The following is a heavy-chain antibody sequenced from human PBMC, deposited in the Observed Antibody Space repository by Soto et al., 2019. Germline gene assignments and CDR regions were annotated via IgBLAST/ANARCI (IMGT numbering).Heavy chain of an antibody. V-gene: IGHV3-23*01. CDR1: VFTFSSYA. D-gene: IGHD3-3*01. J-gene: IGHJ4*02. CDR2: ISGIGGTT. Sequence: GGSLSLSCAPSVFTFSSYAMSWVRQPPGKGLGCVSTISGIGGTTYYADSVKGRFTISRDNSKNTLYPQMNSLRAEDTAVYYCAKVRSTTIYDVVSLFDYWGQGTLVTVSS. CDR3: AKVRSTTIYDVVSLFDY.